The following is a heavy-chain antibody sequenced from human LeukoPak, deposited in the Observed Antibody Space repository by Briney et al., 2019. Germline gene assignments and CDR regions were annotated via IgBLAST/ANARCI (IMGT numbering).Heavy chain of an antibody. Sequence: ASVKVSCKSSGYNFSGYYIHWVRQAPGQGLEWMGWINPKTGGTNSAQKFQGRVTMTRDTPVSTAYMDLNRLKSDDTAVYYCARSSYSYYFDYWGQGTLVTVSS. CDR2: INPKTGGT. J-gene: IGHJ4*02. D-gene: IGHD3-10*01. V-gene: IGHV1-2*02. CDR3: ARSSYSYYFDY. CDR1: GYNFSGYY.